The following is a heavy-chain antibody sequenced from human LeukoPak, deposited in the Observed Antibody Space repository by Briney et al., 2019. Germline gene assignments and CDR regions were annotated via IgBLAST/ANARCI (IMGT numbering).Heavy chain of an antibody. D-gene: IGHD3-10*01. CDR3: VRERTYGEFFDC. CDR2: ISTSTSTI. Sequence: GGSLRLSCAASGLTFDDYAMHWVRQAPGKGLEWISYISTSTSTIYYADSVKGRFTISRENAKKSLYLQMDRLRDEDTAVYYCVRERTYGEFFDCWGQGTLVTVSS. CDR1: GLTFDDYA. J-gene: IGHJ4*02. V-gene: IGHV3-48*02.